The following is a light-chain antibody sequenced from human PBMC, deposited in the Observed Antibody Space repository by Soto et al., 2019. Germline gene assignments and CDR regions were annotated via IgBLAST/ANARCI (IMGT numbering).Light chain of an antibody. CDR1: QSVSSN. CDR3: QQYNKWPLT. J-gene: IGKJ1*01. Sequence: EIVMTQSPATLSVSPWERATLSCRASQSVSSNLAWYQQKPGQAPRLLIYGASTRATGIPARFSGSASGTEFTLTISSLQSEDFTVYYCQQYNKWPLTFGQGTKVDIK. V-gene: IGKV3-15*01. CDR2: GAS.